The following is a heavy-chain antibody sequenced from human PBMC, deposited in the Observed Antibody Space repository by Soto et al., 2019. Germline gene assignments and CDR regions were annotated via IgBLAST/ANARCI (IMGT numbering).Heavy chain of an antibody. J-gene: IGHJ6*02. V-gene: IGHV1-69*06. D-gene: IGHD3-3*01. CDR1: GGTFSSYA. Sequence: VKVSCKASGGTFSSYAISWVRQAPGQGLEWMGGIIPIFGTANYAQKFQGRVTITADKSTSTAYMELSSLRSEDTAVYYCASPAYDFWSGYVYGMDVWGQGTTVTVSS. CDR3: ASPAYDFWSGYVYGMDV. CDR2: IIPIFGTA.